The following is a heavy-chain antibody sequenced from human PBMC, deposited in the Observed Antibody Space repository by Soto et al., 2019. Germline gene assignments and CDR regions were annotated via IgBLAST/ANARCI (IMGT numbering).Heavy chain of an antibody. D-gene: IGHD1-1*01. V-gene: IGHV1-2*04. CDR3: ARATGTDQNWFDP. CDR2: INPNSGGT. Sequence: ASVKVSCKASGYTFTGYYMHWVRQAPGQGLEWMGWINPNSGGTNYAQKFQGWVTMTRDTSISTAYMELSRLRSDDTAVYYCARATGTDQNWFDPWGQGTLVTVSS. CDR1: GYTFTGYY. J-gene: IGHJ5*02.